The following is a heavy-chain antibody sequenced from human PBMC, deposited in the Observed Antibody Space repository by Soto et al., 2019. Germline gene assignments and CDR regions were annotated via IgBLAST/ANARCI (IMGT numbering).Heavy chain of an antibody. V-gene: IGHV3-30*03. CDR1: GFPFTSYG. CDR2: ISYDGSNK. CDR3: VGGQYYFDY. J-gene: IGHJ4*02. Sequence: QVQLVESRGGMVQPGRSLRLSCVASGFPFTSYGMHWVREAPGKGLEWVAVISYDGSNKYYADSVKGRFTISRDNSKNTLCLLMNSLRPEDTALYYCVGGQYYFDYRGQGTLVTVSS. D-gene: IGHD3-10*01.